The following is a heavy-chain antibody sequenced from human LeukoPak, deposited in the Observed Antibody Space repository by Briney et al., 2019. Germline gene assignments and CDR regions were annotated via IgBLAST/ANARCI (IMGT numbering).Heavy chain of an antibody. CDR1: GASVSSGSYY. J-gene: IGHJ6*02. CDR3: ARGDSSGWERYYYYGMDV. CDR2: IYYSGST. Sequence: SETLSLTCTVSGASVSSGSYYWSWIRQPPGKGLEWIEYIYYSGSTNYNPSLKSRVTISVDTSKNQFSLKLSSVTAADTAVYYCARGDSSGWERYYYYGMDVWGQGTTVTVSS. V-gene: IGHV4-61*01. D-gene: IGHD6-19*01.